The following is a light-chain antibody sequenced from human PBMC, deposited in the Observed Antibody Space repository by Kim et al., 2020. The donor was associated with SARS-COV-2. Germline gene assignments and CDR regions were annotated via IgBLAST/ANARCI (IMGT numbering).Light chain of an antibody. J-gene: IGLJ2*01. Sequence: APGKTARITCGGNNVGSKGVHWDQQKPGQAPVLVVYDDSDRPSGIPERFSGSNSGDTATLTISRVEAGDEADYYCQVWDSSSYHSFFGGGTQLTVL. V-gene: IGLV3-21*03. CDR1: NVGSKG. CDR2: DDS. CDR3: QVWDSSSYHSF.